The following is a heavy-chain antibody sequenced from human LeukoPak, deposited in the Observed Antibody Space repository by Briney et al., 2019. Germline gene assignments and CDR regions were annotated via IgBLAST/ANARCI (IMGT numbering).Heavy chain of an antibody. D-gene: IGHD6-13*01. CDR3: ARGPVYSSSWYGDDY. CDR1: GFTFSSYG. Sequence: GGSLRLSCAASGFTFSSYGMHWVRQAPGKGLEWVAVIWYDGSNKYYADSVKGRFTISRDNSKNTLYLQMNSLRAEDTAVYYCARGPVYSSSWYGDDYWGQGTLVTVSS. J-gene: IGHJ4*02. CDR2: IWYDGSNK. V-gene: IGHV3-33*01.